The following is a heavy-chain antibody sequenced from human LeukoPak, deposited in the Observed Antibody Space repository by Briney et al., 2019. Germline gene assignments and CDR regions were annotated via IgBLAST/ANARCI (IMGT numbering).Heavy chain of an antibody. CDR2: INPSGSSA. V-gene: IGHV1-46*01. CDR3: ARDNSVAETAWWFDP. J-gene: IGHJ5*02. Sequence: ASVKVSCKASGYSFTSDYMHWVRQAAGQGLEWMGFINPSGSSAAYAQKFQGRLTMTRDMFTSTDYMELTSLTSADTAVYYCARDNSVAETAWWFDPWGQGTLVTVSS. CDR1: GYSFTSDY. D-gene: IGHD2-21*02.